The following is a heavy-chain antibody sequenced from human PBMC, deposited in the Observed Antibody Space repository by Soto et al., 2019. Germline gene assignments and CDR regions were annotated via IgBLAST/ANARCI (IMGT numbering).Heavy chain of an antibody. D-gene: IGHD5-18*01. V-gene: IGHV3-7*03. J-gene: IGHJ4*02. Sequence: PGGSLRLSCAASGISTSSYGMGWGRQAPGRGLEGVASIKNDGSEKYNMDSLKGRFTISRDNALNSLYLQMNSLRAEDTAVYFCVTGYQSDYWGQGTPVTVSS. CDR1: GISTSSYG. CDR2: IKNDGSEK. CDR3: VTGYQSDY.